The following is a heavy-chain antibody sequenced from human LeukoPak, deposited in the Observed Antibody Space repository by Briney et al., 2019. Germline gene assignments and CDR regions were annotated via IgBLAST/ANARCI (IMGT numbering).Heavy chain of an antibody. J-gene: IGHJ5*02. Sequence: GSLRLSCAVSGFTVSSIYMSWVRQAPGKGLEWVSFIYSDGNTYYGDSVKGRFTLSRDSSRNTLYLQMNSLTVDDTAVYYCAGDTHSSSWYDHWGQGTLVTVSS. V-gene: IGHV3-53*01. CDR2: IYSDGNT. CDR1: GFTVSSIY. CDR3: AGDTHSSSWYDH. D-gene: IGHD6-19*01.